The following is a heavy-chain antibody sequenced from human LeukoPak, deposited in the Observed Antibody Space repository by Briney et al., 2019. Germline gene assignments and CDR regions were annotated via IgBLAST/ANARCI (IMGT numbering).Heavy chain of an antibody. V-gene: IGHV3-74*01. CDR1: GFTFSSYW. D-gene: IGHD6-6*01. J-gene: IGHJ4*02. Sequence: GGSLRLSCAASGFTFSSYWMHWVRQALGKGLVWVSRINGNGSSTDYADSVKGRFTISRDNAKNTLYLQMNSLRAEDTAVYYCARLSYRPESSIAARPYDYWGQGTLVTVSS. CDR3: ARLSYRPESSIAARPYDY. CDR2: INGNGSST.